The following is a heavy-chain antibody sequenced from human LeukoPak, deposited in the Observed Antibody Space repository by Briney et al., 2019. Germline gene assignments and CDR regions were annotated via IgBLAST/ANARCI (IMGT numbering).Heavy chain of an antibody. V-gene: IGHV3-30-3*01. Sequence: GGSLRLSCAASGFTFRTYAMHWVRQAPGKGLEWVAVISSDESYKYYADSVKGRFTIPRDNSKNTLYLQMDSLKAEDTALYYCAREKSGDDCKFDYWGQGALVTVSS. CDR3: AREKSGDDCKFDY. J-gene: IGHJ4*02. CDR1: GFTFRTYA. CDR2: ISSDESYK. D-gene: IGHD2-21*02.